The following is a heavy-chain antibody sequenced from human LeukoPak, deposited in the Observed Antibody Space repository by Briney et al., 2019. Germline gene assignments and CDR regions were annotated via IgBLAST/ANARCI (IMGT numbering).Heavy chain of an antibody. CDR3: ARGAPYSSSLGIDY. D-gene: IGHD6-13*01. Sequence: GGSLRLSCAASGFTFSSYGMHWVRQAPGKGLEWVSGINWNGGSTGYADSVKGRFTISRDNAKNSLYLQMNSLRAEDTALYHCARGAPYSSSLGIDYWGQGTLVTVSS. J-gene: IGHJ4*02. CDR1: GFTFSSYG. V-gene: IGHV3-20*01. CDR2: INWNGGST.